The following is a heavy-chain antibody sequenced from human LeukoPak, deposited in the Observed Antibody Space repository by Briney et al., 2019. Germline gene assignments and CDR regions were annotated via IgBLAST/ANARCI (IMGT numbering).Heavy chain of an antibody. CDR1: GFTVSSNY. Sequence: GGSLRLSCAASGFTVSSNYMSWVRQAPGKGLEWVSVIYSGDSTYYADSVKGRFTISRDKSKNTLYLQMNSLRTEDTAVYYCASAITYYDILGYWGQGTLVTVSS. D-gene: IGHD3-9*01. CDR3: ASAITYYDILGY. V-gene: IGHV3-66*02. J-gene: IGHJ4*02. CDR2: IYSGDST.